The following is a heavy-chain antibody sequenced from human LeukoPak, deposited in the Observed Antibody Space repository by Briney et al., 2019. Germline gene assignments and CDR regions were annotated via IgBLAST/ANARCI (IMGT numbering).Heavy chain of an antibody. CDR3: AREYYSDSSGSDY. Sequence: PGGSLRLSCAASGFTFSSYWMSWVRQAPGKGLEWVANINQDGSEKYSVDSVKGRFTISRDNAKNSLYLQMNSLRAGDTAVYYCAREYYSDSSGSDYWGQGTLVTVSS. CDR2: INQDGSEK. V-gene: IGHV3-7*05. D-gene: IGHD3-22*01. J-gene: IGHJ4*02. CDR1: GFTFSSYW.